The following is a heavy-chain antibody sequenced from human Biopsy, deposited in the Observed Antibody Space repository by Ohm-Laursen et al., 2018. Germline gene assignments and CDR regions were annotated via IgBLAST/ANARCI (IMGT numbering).Heavy chain of an antibody. CDR3: ARDGKRWDYSTYFSWHFDL. CDR1: GFTFSNYA. Sequence: SLRLSCSATGFTFSNYAMSWVRQAPGKGLEWVAVISYDGSGEYYADSLQGRFIISRDNPKNTVDLQMNSLRAEDTAVYFCARDGKRWDYSTYFSWHFDLWGRGTLVTVSS. V-gene: IGHV3-30*03. D-gene: IGHD4-11*01. J-gene: IGHJ2*01. CDR2: ISYDGSGE.